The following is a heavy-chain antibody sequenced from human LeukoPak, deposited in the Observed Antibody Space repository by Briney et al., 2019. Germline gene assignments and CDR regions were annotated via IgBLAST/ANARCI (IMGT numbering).Heavy chain of an antibody. V-gene: IGHV4-39*01. CDR3: ARASRLRYFDWLSDRFGVAFDI. D-gene: IGHD3-9*01. CDR2: IYYSGST. J-gene: IGHJ3*02. CDR1: GGSISSSSYY. Sequence: PSETLSLTCTVSGGSISSSSYYWGWIRQPPGKGLEWIGSIYYSGSTYYNPSLKSRVTISVDTSKNQFSLKLSSVTAADTAVYYCARASRLRYFDWLSDRFGVAFDIWGQGTMVTVSS.